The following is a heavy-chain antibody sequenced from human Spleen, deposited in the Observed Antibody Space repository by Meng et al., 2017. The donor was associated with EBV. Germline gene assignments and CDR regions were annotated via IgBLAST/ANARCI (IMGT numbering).Heavy chain of an antibody. V-gene: IGHV1-69*01. CDR1: GGTFSIDA. J-gene: IGHJ4*02. D-gene: IGHD3-10*01. Sequence: VQAGAEGKKPGSAVRVSCQTSGGTFSIDAISWVRKARGQGLEWMGGFIPMSGAPHYARKFQGRITITADESTSTHYMDLINLTYEDAAMYYCASESRRGFTPDYWGQGTLVTVSS. CDR3: ASESRRGFTPDY. CDR2: FIPMSGAP.